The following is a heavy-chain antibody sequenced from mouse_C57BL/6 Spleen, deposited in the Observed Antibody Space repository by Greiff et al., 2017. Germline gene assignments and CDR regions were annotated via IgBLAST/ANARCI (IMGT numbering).Heavy chain of an antibody. Sequence: QVQLQQPGAELVKPGASVKLSCKASGYTFTSYWMQWVKQRPGQGLEWIGEIDPSDSYTNYNQKFKGKATLTVDTSSSTAYMQLSSLTSEDSAVYYCSRSRNYFDYWGQGTTLTVYS. CDR2: IDPSDSYT. J-gene: IGHJ2*01. V-gene: IGHV1-50*01. CDR3: SRSRNYFDY. CDR1: GYTFTSYW.